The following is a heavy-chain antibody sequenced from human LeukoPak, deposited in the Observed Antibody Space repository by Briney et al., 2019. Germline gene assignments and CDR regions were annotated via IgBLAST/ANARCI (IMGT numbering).Heavy chain of an antibody. Sequence: GGSLRLSCTASGFTFSSYAMNWVRQAPGKGLEWVSAISHSAGSTYYADSVKGRFTISRDTSQNTLYLQMNSLRAEDTAVYYCAKEVGATQLDYWGQGTLVTVSS. J-gene: IGHJ4*02. CDR2: ISHSAGST. V-gene: IGHV3-23*01. CDR1: GFTFSSYA. D-gene: IGHD1-26*01. CDR3: AKEVGATQLDY.